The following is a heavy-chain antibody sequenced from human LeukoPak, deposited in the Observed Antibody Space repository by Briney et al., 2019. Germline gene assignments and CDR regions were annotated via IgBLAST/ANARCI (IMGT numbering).Heavy chain of an antibody. J-gene: IGHJ4*02. Sequence: GGSLRLSCSASGFTFSDYDMNWVRQAPGKGLGWVSSISYLSSHVYYGDSVKGRFSISRDNAKNSLYLQVNSLGAEDTAIYYCGRAFPPLRTSSAGDLWGQGILVTVSS. V-gene: IGHV3-21*01. CDR2: ISYLSSHV. CDR1: GFTFSDYD. CDR3: GRAFPPLRTSSAGDL. D-gene: IGHD3-16*01.